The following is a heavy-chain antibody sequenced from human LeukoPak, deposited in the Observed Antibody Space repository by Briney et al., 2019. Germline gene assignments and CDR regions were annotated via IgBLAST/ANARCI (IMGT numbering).Heavy chain of an antibody. V-gene: IGHV4-38-2*01. CDR1: GFSISSGYF. CDR3: ARRISTRRGETCSSTSCYFDY. D-gene: IGHD2-2*01. Sequence: SETLSLTCAVSGFSISSGYFWAWIRQSPGKGLEWIGSIFHSGITYYNPSLKSRITISVDTSKNQFSLRLSPVTAADTAVYYCARRISTRRGETCSSTSCYFDYWGQGTLVTVSS. J-gene: IGHJ4*02. CDR2: IFHSGIT.